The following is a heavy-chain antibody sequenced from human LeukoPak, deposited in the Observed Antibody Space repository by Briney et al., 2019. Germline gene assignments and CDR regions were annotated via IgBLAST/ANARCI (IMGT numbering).Heavy chain of an antibody. CDR2: IYHSGST. V-gene: IGHV4-38-2*02. Sequence: SETLSLTCTVSGYSISSGYYWGWTRQPPGKGLEWIGSIYHSGSTYYNPSLKSRVTISVDTSKNQFSLKLSSVTAADTAVYCCARDRDYYDSSGYLNWFDPWGQGTLVTVSS. J-gene: IGHJ5*02. CDR3: ARDRDYYDSSGYLNWFDP. CDR1: GYSISSGYY. D-gene: IGHD3-22*01.